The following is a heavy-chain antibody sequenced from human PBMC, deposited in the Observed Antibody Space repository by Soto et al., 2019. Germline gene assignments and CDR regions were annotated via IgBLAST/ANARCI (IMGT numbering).Heavy chain of an antibody. V-gene: IGHV3-20*04. Sequence: GGSLRLSCAASGFTFDDYGMSWVRQAPGKGLEWVSGINWNGGSTGYADSVKGRFTISRDNAKNSLYLQMNSLRAEDTALYYCARNMYYYDSSGYYYNDFDYWGQGTLVTVSS. CDR2: INWNGGST. CDR3: ARNMYYYDSSGYYYNDFDY. CDR1: GFTFDDYG. D-gene: IGHD3-22*01. J-gene: IGHJ4*02.